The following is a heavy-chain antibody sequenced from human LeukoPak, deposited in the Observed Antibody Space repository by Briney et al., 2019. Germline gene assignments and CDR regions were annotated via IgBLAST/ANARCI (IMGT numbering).Heavy chain of an antibody. J-gene: IGHJ6*02. Sequence: GGSLRLSCAASGFTFSSYSMNWVRQAPGKGLEWVSSISSSSSYIYYADSVKGRFTISRDNAKNSLYLQMNSLRAEDTAVYYCARGPLRDNGMDVWGQGTTVTLSS. CDR1: GFTFSSYS. CDR2: ISSSSSYI. V-gene: IGHV3-21*01. CDR3: ARGPLRDNGMDV.